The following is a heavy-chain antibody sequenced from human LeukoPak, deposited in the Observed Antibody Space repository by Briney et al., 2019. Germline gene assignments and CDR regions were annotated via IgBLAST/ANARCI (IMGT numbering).Heavy chain of an antibody. D-gene: IGHD3-10*02. V-gene: IGHV3-23*01. CDR1: GFTFSSYG. CDR2: ISGSAGST. CDR3: AELGITMIGGV. J-gene: IGHJ6*04. Sequence: PGGSLRLSCVVSGFTFSSYGMNWVRQAPGKGLEWVSHISGSAGSTYYADSVMGRFTISRDDSKNTLYLQMNSLRAEDTAVYYCAELGITMIGGVWGKGTTVTISS.